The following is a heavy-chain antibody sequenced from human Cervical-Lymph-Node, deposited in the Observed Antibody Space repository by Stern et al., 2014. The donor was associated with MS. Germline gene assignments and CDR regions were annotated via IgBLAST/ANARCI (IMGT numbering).Heavy chain of an antibody. CDR3: ARIRSMATDYYYGMDV. D-gene: IGHD5-24*01. V-gene: IGHV2-70*01. J-gene: IGHJ6*02. Sequence: ESGPALVNPTQTLTLTCTFSGFSLSTSGMCVSWLRQPPGKALVSLALLEWDDDKYERTSLKARLTSSKDTSKNQVVLTRSNMDPGDTATYYWARIRSMATDYYYGMDVWGQGTTVTVSS. CDR2: LEWDDDK. CDR1: GFSLSTSGMC.